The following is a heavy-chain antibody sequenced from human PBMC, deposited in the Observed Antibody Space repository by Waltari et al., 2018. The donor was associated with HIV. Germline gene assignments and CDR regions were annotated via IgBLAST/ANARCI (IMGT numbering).Heavy chain of an antibody. D-gene: IGHD5-18*01. J-gene: IGHJ4*02. Sequence: QLQLQESGPGLVKPSETLSLTCTVSGGSISSSSYYWGWIRQPPVKGLEWIGSIYYSGRTDYNPSLKSRVTISVDTSKNQFSLKLSSVTAADTAVYYCASPSQNKYSYGSGVDYWGQGTLVTVSS. CDR2: IYYSGRT. V-gene: IGHV4-39*01. CDR3: ASPSQNKYSYGSGVDY. CDR1: GGSISSSSYY.